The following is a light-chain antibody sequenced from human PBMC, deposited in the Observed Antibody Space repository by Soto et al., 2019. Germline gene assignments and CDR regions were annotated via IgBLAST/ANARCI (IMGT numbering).Light chain of an antibody. Sequence: DIQMTQSPSSVSASVGDRVTIACRARHNINSWLAWYQQKPGRAPRFLIYAASSLQSGVPSRFSGSRSGTEFTLTITNLQTEDFATYFCQQANSFPFTFCPGTRVDIK. CDR3: QQANSFPFT. CDR1: HNINSW. V-gene: IGKV1-12*01. J-gene: IGKJ3*01. CDR2: AAS.